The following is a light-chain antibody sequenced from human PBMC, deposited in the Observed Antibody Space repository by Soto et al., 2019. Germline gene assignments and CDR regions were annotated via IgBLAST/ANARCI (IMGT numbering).Light chain of an antibody. CDR3: SSYVGSSNSV. V-gene: IGLV2-8*01. CDR2: EVN. Sequence: QSVLTQPPSASGSPGQSVTISCTGTSSDVGGSNYVSWYQHHPGKAPKLIIYEVNRRPSGVPDRFSGPKSGNTASLTVSGLQAEDEADYYCSSYVGSSNSVFGTGTKLTVL. CDR1: SSDVGGSNY. J-gene: IGLJ1*01.